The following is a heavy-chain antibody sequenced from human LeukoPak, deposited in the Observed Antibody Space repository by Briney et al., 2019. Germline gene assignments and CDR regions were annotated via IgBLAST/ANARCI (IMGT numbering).Heavy chain of an antibody. D-gene: IGHD5-18*01. CDR3: ARARYSYGFTYYYGMDV. CDR1: GGSISSGSYY. CDR2: IYYSGST. J-gene: IGHJ6*02. Sequence: SETLSLTCTVSGGSISSGSYYWGWIRQPPGKGLEWIGRIYYSGSTYYSPSLKSRVTISVDRSKNQFSLKLSSVTAADTAVYYCARARYSYGFTYYYGMDVWGQGTTVTVSS. V-gene: IGHV4-39*07.